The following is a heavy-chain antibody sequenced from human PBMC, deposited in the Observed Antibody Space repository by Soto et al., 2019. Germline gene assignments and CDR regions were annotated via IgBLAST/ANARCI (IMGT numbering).Heavy chain of an antibody. Sequence: QVQLVQSGAEVKKPGSSVKVSCKASGGTFSSYAISWVRQAPGQGLEWMGGIIPIFGTANYAQKFQGRVTMTADESTGTAYMELGSLRSEGTAVYYCARRLGRNYDFWSGYYTGHYYYGMDVWGQGTTVTVSS. D-gene: IGHD3-3*01. J-gene: IGHJ6*02. CDR3: ARRLGRNYDFWSGYYTGHYYYGMDV. V-gene: IGHV1-69*12. CDR1: GGTFSSYA. CDR2: IIPIFGTA.